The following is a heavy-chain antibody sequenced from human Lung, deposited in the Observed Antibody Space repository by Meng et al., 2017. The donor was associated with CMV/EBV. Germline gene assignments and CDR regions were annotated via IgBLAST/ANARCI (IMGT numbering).Heavy chain of an antibody. D-gene: IGHD2-2*01. Sequence: GXSXKISXQGSGYSFTSYWIAWVRQMPGKGLEWMGIIYPGDSDTTYSPSFQGQVTISADNSISTTYLQWNSLRASDTAMYYCARQLDTRTWDNWFDPWGQGTLVXVSS. CDR1: GYSFTSYW. CDR2: IYPGDSDT. V-gene: IGHV5-51*01. CDR3: ARQLDTRTWDNWFDP. J-gene: IGHJ5*02.